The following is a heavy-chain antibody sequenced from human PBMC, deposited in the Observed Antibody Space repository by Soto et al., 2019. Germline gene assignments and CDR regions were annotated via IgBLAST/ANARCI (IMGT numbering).Heavy chain of an antibody. D-gene: IGHD4-17*01. V-gene: IGHV3-23*01. CDR3: AKNSENYGDSKSDY. Sequence: GGSLRLSCAASGFTFSSYAMAWVRQAPGRGLEWVSSISGSGRNTYYADSVKGRFTISRDNSRNTLYLQMNSLRAEDTAVYYCAKNSENYGDSKSDYCGQGTLVTVSS. J-gene: IGHJ4*02. CDR1: GFTFSSYA. CDR2: ISGSGRNT.